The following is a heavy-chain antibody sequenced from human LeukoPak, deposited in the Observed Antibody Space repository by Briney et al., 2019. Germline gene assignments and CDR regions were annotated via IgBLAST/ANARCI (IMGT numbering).Heavy chain of an antibody. D-gene: IGHD3-3*01. J-gene: IGHJ5*02. Sequence: GASVKVSCKASGYTFTGYYMHWVRQAPGQGLEWMGWINPNSGGTNYAQKFQGRVTMTRDTSISTAYMELSRLRSDDTAVYYCARNINEYYDFWSGYRGVDNWFDPWGQGTLVTVSS. CDR3: ARNINEYYDFWSGYRGVDNWFDP. CDR1: GYTFTGYY. CDR2: INPNSGGT. V-gene: IGHV1-2*02.